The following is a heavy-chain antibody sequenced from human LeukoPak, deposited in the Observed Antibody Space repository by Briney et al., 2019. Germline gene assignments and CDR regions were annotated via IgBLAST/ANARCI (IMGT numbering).Heavy chain of an antibody. CDR1: GFTFDDYG. J-gene: IGHJ2*01. CDR3: ARDPAGTGVFDL. Sequence: GGSLRLSCAASGFTFDDYGMNWVRQAPGKGLEWVSSISSSSSYIYYADSVKGRFTISRDNAKNSLYLQMNSLRAEDTAVYYCARDPAGTGVFDLWGRGTLVTVSS. V-gene: IGHV3-21*01. CDR2: ISSSSSYI. D-gene: IGHD6-19*01.